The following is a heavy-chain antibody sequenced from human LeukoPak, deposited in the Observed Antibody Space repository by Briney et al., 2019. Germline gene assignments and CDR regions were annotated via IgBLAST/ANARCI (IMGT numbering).Heavy chain of an antibody. CDR1: DYSISSGYY. CDR3: ARGYYDSSGYYQSPIFDY. J-gene: IGHJ4*02. D-gene: IGHD3-22*01. V-gene: IGHV4-38-2*02. CDR2: IYHSGSA. Sequence: PSETLSLTCTVSDYSISSGYYWGWIRQSPGKGLEWIGTIYHSGSAYYNPSLKSRVTISVDTSKNQFSLKLNSVTAADTAVYYCARGYYDSSGYYQSPIFDYWGQGTLVTVSS.